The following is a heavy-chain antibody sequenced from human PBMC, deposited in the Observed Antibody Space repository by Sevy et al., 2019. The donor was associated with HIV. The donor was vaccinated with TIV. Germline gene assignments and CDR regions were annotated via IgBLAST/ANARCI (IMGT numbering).Heavy chain of an antibody. Sequence: SEILSLTCAVSDFSITNPYYWGWIRQPPGKGLKWIGSIYHSGSTYSNPSLNSRLTVSVGTSKNQFSLRLTSVTAADTAVYYCARVQFGSNTRSNTFYYYFNYIDAWGKGTTVTVSS. CDR3: ARVQFGSNTRSNTFYYYFNYIDA. CDR2: IYHSGST. J-gene: IGHJ6*03. D-gene: IGHD1-1*01. CDR1: DFSITNPYY. V-gene: IGHV4-38-2*01.